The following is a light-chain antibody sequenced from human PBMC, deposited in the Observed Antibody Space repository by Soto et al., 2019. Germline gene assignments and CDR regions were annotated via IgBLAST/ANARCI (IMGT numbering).Light chain of an antibody. CDR2: DAS. Sequence: EIVLTQSPATLSLSPGERATLSCRASQSFSSYLAWYQQTPGQAPRLLIYDASNRATGVPARFRGSGSGTDFTLTISSLEPEDFSVYYCQQRSNWPITFGQGTRLEI. V-gene: IGKV3-11*01. CDR1: QSFSSY. CDR3: QQRSNWPIT. J-gene: IGKJ5*01.